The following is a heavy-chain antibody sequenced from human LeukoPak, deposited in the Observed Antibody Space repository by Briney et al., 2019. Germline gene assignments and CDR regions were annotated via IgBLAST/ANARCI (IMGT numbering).Heavy chain of an antibody. CDR3: ARRHLSYCSSTSCFLNWFDP. D-gene: IGHD2-2*01. J-gene: IGHJ5*02. V-gene: IGHV4-39*01. Sequence: SETLSLTCTVFGGSISSSSYYWGWLRQPPGKGLEWNGSIYYSGSTYYNPSLKSRVTISVDTTKNQFSLKLSSVTAADTAVYYCARRHLSYCSSTSCFLNWFDPWGQGTLVTVSS. CDR1: GGSISSSSYY. CDR2: IYYSGST.